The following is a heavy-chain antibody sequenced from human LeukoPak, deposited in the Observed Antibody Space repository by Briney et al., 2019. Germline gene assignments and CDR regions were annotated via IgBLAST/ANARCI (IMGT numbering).Heavy chain of an antibody. Sequence: KPGGSLRLSCAASGFTFSSYSMNWVRQAPGKGLEWVSSISSSSSYIYYADSVKGRFTISRDNAKNSLYLQMNSLRAEDTAVYYCARGFRDFDWLLFDYWAREPWSPSPQ. D-gene: IGHD3-9*01. CDR1: GFTFSSYS. CDR2: ISSSSSYI. J-gene: IGHJ4*02. CDR3: ARGFRDFDWLLFDY. V-gene: IGHV3-21*01.